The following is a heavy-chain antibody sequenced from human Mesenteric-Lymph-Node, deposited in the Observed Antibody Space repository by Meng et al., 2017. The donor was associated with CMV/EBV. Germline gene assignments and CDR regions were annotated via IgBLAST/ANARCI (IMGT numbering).Heavy chain of an antibody. Sequence: GESLKISCAGSGFIFSDYWMNWVRQVPGKGLVWVARTNGDGISTYYAGAAKGRFTISRDNAKNTLFLQMNSLRAEDTAVYYCAREGAKVGAPLDCWGQGILVTVSS. D-gene: IGHD1-26*01. CDR3: AREGAKVGAPLDC. V-gene: IGHV3-74*01. CDR1: GFIFSDYW. J-gene: IGHJ4*02. CDR2: TNGDGIST.